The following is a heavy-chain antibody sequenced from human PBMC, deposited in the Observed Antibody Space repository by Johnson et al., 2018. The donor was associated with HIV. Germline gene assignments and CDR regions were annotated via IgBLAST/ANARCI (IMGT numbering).Heavy chain of an antibody. CDR3: TALWAAAGDAFDI. CDR2: IKRKIEGETT. V-gene: IGHV3-15*01. J-gene: IGHJ3*02. Sequence: EVQLVESGGGLVKPGGSLRLSCAASGFTFSNVWMTWVRQAPGKGLEWVGRIKRKIEGETTDYAAPVKGRFTISRDDSKNTLYLQMNSLKSEDTAVYYCTALWAAAGDAFDIWGQGTMVTVSS. D-gene: IGHD6-13*01. CDR1: GFTFSNVW.